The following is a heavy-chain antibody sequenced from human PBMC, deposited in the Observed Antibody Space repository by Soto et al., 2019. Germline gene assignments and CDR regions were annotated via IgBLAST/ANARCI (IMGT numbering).Heavy chain of an antibody. CDR1: GGSISSGGYY. V-gene: IGHV4-39*01. Sequence: PSETLSLTCAVSGGSISSGGYYWGWIRQPPGKGLEWIGSIYYSGSTYYNPPLKSRVTISVDTSKNQFSLKLSSVTAADTAVYYCARHGSGSYYNKWFDPWGQGTLVTVSS. CDR3: ARHGSGSYYNKWFDP. CDR2: IYYSGST. J-gene: IGHJ5*02. D-gene: IGHD3-10*01.